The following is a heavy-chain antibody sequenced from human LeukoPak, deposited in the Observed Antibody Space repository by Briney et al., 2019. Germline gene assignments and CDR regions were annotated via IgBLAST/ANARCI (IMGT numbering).Heavy chain of an antibody. CDR2: ISSSSSYI. CDR3: ARDRGGWFDP. J-gene: IGHJ5*02. Sequence: GGSLRLSCAASGFTFSSYSMNWVRQAPGKGLEWVSFISSSSSYIYYADSVKGRFSISRDNAKNSLYLQMNSLRAEDTAVYYCARDRGGWFDPWGQGILVTVSS. V-gene: IGHV3-21*01. CDR1: GFTFSSYS. D-gene: IGHD3-16*01.